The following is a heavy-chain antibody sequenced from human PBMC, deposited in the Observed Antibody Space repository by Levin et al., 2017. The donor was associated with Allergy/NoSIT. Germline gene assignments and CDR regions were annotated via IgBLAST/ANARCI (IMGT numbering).Heavy chain of an antibody. Sequence: PGGSLRLSCAASGFTFDDHGMSWVRQAPGKGLEWVSGINWNGGSTGYADPVKGRFTISRDNATNSLYLQMNSLRAEDTALYYCARVGYGSGSYYFGYWGQGTLVTVSS. CDR2: INWNGGST. J-gene: IGHJ4*02. D-gene: IGHD3-10*01. V-gene: IGHV3-20*04. CDR3: ARVGYGSGSYYFGY. CDR1: GFTFDDHG.